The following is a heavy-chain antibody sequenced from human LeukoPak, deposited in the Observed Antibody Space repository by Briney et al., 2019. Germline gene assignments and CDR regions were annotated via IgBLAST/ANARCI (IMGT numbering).Heavy chain of an antibody. CDR3: ARGGTTGMTVRFVNY. CDR2: IKQDGSEE. J-gene: IGHJ4*02. Sequence: GGSLRLSCAASGFTFSSYAMSWVRQAPGKGLEWVANIKQDGSEEYYVDSVKGRFTISRDNAKNSLYLQMNSLSAEDTAVYYCARGGTTGMTVRFVNYWGQGTLVTVSS. V-gene: IGHV3-7*01. D-gene: IGHD1-1*01. CDR1: GFTFSSYA.